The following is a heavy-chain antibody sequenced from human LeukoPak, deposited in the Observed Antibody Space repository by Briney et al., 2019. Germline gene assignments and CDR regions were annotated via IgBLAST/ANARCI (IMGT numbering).Heavy chain of an antibody. D-gene: IGHD3-22*01. CDR1: GFTYRSYE. V-gene: IGHV3-48*03. CDR3: ARDYDSSGYHDY. Sequence: GGPLRLSCAASGFTYRSYEKNGARQAPGRGLEGVSYISSSGSTIYYADSVKGRFTISKDNTKNSLYLLMNSLRAEDTAVYYCARDYDSSGYHDYWGQGTLVTVCS. J-gene: IGHJ4*02. CDR2: ISSSGSTI.